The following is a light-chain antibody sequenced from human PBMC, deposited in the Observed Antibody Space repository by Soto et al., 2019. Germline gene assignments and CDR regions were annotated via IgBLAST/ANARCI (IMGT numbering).Light chain of an antibody. CDR2: GTF. V-gene: IGKV3-20*01. CDR3: QQHETLIT. CDR1: QSLSRSY. J-gene: IGKJ5*01. Sequence: EVVFTQSPVTLSLSPGERATLSCRASQSLSRSYFAWDQHKPGQGPRLRIYGTFTRATGIPDRLSGSGSGTDFTLTINRQEAEDFAVYYCQQHETLITFGQGTRLEI.